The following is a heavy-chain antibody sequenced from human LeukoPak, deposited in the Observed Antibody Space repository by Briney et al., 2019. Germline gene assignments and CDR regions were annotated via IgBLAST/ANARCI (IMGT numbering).Heavy chain of an antibody. V-gene: IGHV4-59*12. J-gene: IGHJ4*02. CDR1: GGSISSYY. CDR2: IYHSGST. Sequence: SETLSLTCSVSGGSISSYYWSWIRQPPGKGLEWIGYIYHSGSTYYNPSLKSRVTISVDRSKNQFSLKLSSVTAADTAVYYCARSAGAVTYFDYWGQGTLVSVSS. CDR3: ARSAGAVTYFDY. D-gene: IGHD4-23*01.